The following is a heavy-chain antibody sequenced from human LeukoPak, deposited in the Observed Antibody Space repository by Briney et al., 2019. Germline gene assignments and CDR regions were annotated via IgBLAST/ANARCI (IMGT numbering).Heavy chain of an antibody. D-gene: IGHD3-22*01. Sequence: ASVKVSCKASGGTFSSYAISWVRQAPAQGLEWMGRIIPILGIANYAQKFQGRVTITADKSTSTAYMELSSLRSEDTAVYYCARFGDYYDSSGPYYFDYWGQGTLVTVSS. V-gene: IGHV1-69*04. CDR1: GGTFSSYA. CDR2: IIPILGIA. J-gene: IGHJ4*02. CDR3: ARFGDYYDSSGPYYFDY.